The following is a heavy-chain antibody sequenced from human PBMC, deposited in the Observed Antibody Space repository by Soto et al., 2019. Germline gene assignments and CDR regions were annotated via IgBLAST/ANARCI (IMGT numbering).Heavy chain of an antibody. CDR3: ARGPSRGGAAHYNWFDP. Sequence: VKACCKASGYTITNFVISWLQQAPGQGLEWMGWISAYNGNTNYAQKFQVRVTITRDTSASTAYVELSSLRSEDTAVYYCARGPSRGGAAHYNWFDPWGQGTLVTVSS. CDR1: GYTITNFV. V-gene: IGHV1-18*01. D-gene: IGHD3-10*01. CDR2: ISAYNGNT. J-gene: IGHJ5*02.